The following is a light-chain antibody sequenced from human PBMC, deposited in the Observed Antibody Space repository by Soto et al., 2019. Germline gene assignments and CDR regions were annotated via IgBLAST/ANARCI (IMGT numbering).Light chain of an antibody. Sequence: ETVVTQSACTLSVSAGERATLFCRASQSVSSSALAWYQQKPGKAPRLLMYGASSRATGIPDRFSGSGSGTDFTLTIRTLEPEDFALYYCHQYDNSPLTFGGGTKVDI. CDR1: QSVSSSA. CDR3: HQYDNSPLT. V-gene: IGKV3-20*01. CDR2: GAS. J-gene: IGKJ4*01.